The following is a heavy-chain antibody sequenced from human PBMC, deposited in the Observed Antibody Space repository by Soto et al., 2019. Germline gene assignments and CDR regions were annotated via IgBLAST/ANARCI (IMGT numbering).Heavy chain of an antibody. CDR2: ISGDASSI. Sequence: GSLRLSCAASGFTFSSYAMNWVRQAPGRGLEWVSRISGDASSISYADSVKGRFTISRDNAKNTVYLQMNSLGPEDTAVYYCAKSIAVADPDGTLDYWGQGTLVTVSS. J-gene: IGHJ4*02. V-gene: IGHV3-74*01. CDR3: AKSIAVADPDGTLDY. D-gene: IGHD6-19*01. CDR1: GFTFSSYA.